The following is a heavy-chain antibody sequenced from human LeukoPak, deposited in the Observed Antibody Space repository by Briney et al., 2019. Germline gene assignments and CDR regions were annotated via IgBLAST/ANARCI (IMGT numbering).Heavy chain of an antibody. CDR2: FDPEDGET. CDR3: AREGGYCSGGSCYGFDP. J-gene: IGHJ5*02. V-gene: IGHV1-24*01. CDR1: GYTLTELS. Sequence: GASVKVSCKVSGYTLTELSMHWVRQAPGKGLEWMGGFDPEDGETIYAQKFQGRVTMTRDTSISTAYMELSRLRSDDTAVYFCAREGGYCSGGSCYGFDPWGQGTLVTVSS. D-gene: IGHD2-15*01.